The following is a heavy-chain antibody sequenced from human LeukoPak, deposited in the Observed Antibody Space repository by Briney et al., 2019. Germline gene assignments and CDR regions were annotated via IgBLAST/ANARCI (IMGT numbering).Heavy chain of an antibody. J-gene: IGHJ4*02. D-gene: IGHD2-15*01. CDR3: ASTATLSY. CDR1: GFTFSSYW. CDR2: IKQDGSEG. Sequence: GGSLRLSCAASGFTFSSYWMTWVRQAPGKGLERVAKIKQDGSEGNYVDSVKGRFTISRDNAKNSLYLQMNSLRAEDTAVYYCASTATLSYWGQGTLVTVSS. V-gene: IGHV3-7*01.